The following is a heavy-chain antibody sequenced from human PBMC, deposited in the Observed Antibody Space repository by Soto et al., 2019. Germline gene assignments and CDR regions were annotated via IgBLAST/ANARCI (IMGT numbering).Heavy chain of an antibody. CDR1: GFTFSDYY. CDR2: SSNSGSGGNT. V-gene: IGHV3-11*03. J-gene: IGHJ4*01. Sequence: GGSLRLACAASGFTFSDYYMRWVRQAPGKGLEWIGYSSNSGSGGNTNYADSVRGRFSISRDNSKNAMYVQMNSLRAEDTAVYYCAKMDNGKSRGLINYWGQGDMVTVYS. D-gene: IGHD2-2*03. CDR3: AKMDNGKSRGLINY.